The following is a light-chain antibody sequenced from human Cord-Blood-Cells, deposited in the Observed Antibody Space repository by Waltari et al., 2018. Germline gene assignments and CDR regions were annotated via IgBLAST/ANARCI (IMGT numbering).Light chain of an antibody. CDR3: QQYDSYPFT. Sequence: AIRMTQSPSPSSASTADAVTITCRASQGISSYLAWYQQEPGKAPKPLIYPASTLQSGVPSRFRGSGSGTDFTLTLSCLQSEDFATYSCQQYDSYPFTFGPGTKVDI. J-gene: IGKJ3*01. CDR2: PAS. CDR1: QGISSY. V-gene: IGKV1-8*01.